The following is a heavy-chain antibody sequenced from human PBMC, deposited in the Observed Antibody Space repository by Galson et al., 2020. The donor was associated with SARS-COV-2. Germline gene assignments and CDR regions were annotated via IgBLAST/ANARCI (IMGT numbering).Heavy chain of an antibody. D-gene: IGHD3-22*01. CDR1: GSSVSTTNY. V-gene: IGHV4-38-2*02. J-gene: IGHJ2*01. CDR3: ARQGVNMIVLVTVPGWYFDL. CDR2: VYPSRTP. Sequence: NPSETLSLPCTVSGSSVSTTNYWGWVRQHPGRGLERIRRVYPSRTPYYNPSLQNRVTISVDTSKNQFSLRLDSATAADTALYYCARQGVNMIVLVTVPGWYFDLWGRGTLVTVSS.